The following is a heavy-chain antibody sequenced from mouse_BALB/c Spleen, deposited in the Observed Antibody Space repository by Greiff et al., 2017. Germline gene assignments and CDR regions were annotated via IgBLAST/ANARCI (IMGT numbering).Heavy chain of an antibody. CDR3: ATPYGNYGKEYAMDY. D-gene: IGHD2-1*01. CDR1: GFSLSRYS. J-gene: IGHJ4*01. CDR2: IWGGGST. Sequence: VKLEESGPGLVAPSQSLSITCTVSGFSLSRYSVHWVRQPPGKGLEWLGMIWGGGSTDYNSALKSRLSISKDNSKSQVFLKMNSLQTDDTAMYYCATPYGNYGKEYAMDYWGQGTSVTVSS. V-gene: IGHV2-6-4*01.